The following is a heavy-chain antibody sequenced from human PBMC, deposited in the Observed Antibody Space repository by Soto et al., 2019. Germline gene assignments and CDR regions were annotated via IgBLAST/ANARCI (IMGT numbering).Heavy chain of an antibody. J-gene: IGHJ6*02. CDR3: ARDLWGYCGTDCYPLDV. CDR2: MYNTGST. D-gene: IGHD2-21*02. V-gene: IGHV4-59*01. Sequence: SETLSLTCTVSGCSISGYYWSWTRQPPGKGLEWIGYMYNTGSTVYNPSFKSRVTISVDTPKNQFSLKLNSVTAADTAVYYCARDLWGYCGTDCYPLDVWGQGTTVTVSS. CDR1: GCSISGYY.